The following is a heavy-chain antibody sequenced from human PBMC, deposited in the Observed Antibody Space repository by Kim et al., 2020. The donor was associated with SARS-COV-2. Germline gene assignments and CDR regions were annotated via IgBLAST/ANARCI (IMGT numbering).Heavy chain of an antibody. CDR2: INHSGST. V-gene: IGHV4-34*01. J-gene: IGHJ4*02. D-gene: IGHD6-19*01. Sequence: SETLSLTCAVYGGSFSGYYWSWIRQPPGKGLEWIGEINHSGSTNYNPSLKSRVTISVDTSKNQFSLKLSSVTAADTAVYYCARGWVDSSGWYFFGTRIDYWGQGTLVTVSS. CDR1: GGSFSGYY. CDR3: ARGWVDSSGWYFFGTRIDY.